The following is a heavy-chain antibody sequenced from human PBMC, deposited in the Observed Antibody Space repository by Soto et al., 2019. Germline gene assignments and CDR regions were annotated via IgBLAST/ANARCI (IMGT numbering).Heavy chain of an antibody. CDR2: IYHSGST. J-gene: IGHJ6*02. Sequence: QVQLQESGPGLVKPSGTLSLTCAVSGGSISSSNWWSWVRQPPGKGLEWIGEIYHSGSTNYNPSLKSRVTISVDKSKNQFSLKRSSVTAADTAVYYCARDPHPRGVIVSDYYGMDVWGQGTTVTVSS. V-gene: IGHV4-4*02. CDR1: GGSISSSNW. CDR3: ARDPHPRGVIVSDYYGMDV. D-gene: IGHD3-10*01.